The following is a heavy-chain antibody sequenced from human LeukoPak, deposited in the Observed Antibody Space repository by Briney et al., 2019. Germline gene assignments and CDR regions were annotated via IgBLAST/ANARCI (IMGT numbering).Heavy chain of an antibody. Sequence: GGSLRLSCAASGFTFDDYAMHWVRQAPGKGLEWVSGISWNSGSIGYADSVKGRFTISRDNAKNSLYLQMNSLRAEDTALYYCAKDSRLFFEYFQHWGQGTLVTVSS. CDR2: ISWNSGSI. CDR1: GFTFDDYA. V-gene: IGHV3-9*01. J-gene: IGHJ1*01. CDR3: AKDSRLFFEYFQH. D-gene: IGHD3-3*01.